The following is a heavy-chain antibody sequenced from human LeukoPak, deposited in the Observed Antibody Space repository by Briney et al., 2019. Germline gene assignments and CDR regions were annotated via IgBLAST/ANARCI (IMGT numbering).Heavy chain of an antibody. CDR2: IWQDGDKK. CDR3: AKDRGPDMAVVDLIDH. Sequence: PGGSLRLSCVASGFTFNNYAMHWVRQAPGKGLEWLAIIWQDGDKKEYGDSVRGRFTVSRDNSKNTLYLQMNSLRADDTAFYYCAKDRGPDMAVVDLIDHWGRGTLVGVSS. CDR1: GFTFNNYA. D-gene: IGHD2-2*01. V-gene: IGHV3-33*06. J-gene: IGHJ4*02.